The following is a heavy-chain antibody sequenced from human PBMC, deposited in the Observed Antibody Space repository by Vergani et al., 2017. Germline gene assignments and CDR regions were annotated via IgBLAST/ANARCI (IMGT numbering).Heavy chain of an antibody. CDR2: IWYDGKNE. V-gene: IGHV3-33*01. Sequence: QVHLVESGGGVVQPVRSLRLSCEASGFSFKSYAMHWVRQAPGKGLEWVAVIWYDGKNEDYVDSVKGRFTISRDNYKSTVYLQMNSLRVEDTAVYYCARESFRYHMDVWGKGTTVTVTS. J-gene: IGHJ6*04. D-gene: IGHD1-14*01. CDR1: GFSFKSYA. CDR3: ARESFRYHMDV.